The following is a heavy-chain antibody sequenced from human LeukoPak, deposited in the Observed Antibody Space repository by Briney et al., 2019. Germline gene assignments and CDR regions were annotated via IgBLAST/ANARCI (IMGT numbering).Heavy chain of an antibody. CDR2: IYYSGST. V-gene: IGHV4-59*01. J-gene: IGHJ4*02. Sequence: SETLSLTGAGSGGSISSYYWSWLRQPPGRGLEGRGYIYYSGSTNYNPSLKRRVTISVDTSKNEFSLKLSSVTAAATAVYYCARANFDTAMPFWGQGTLVTVSS. CDR3: ARANFDTAMPF. CDR1: GGSISSYY. D-gene: IGHD5-18*01.